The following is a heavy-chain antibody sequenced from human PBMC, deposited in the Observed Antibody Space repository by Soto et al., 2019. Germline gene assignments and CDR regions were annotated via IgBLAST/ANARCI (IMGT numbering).Heavy chain of an antibody. CDR3: ARDRGAFWSGYPNLYYYGMDV. V-gene: IGHV6-1*01. Sequence: SQTLSLTCAISGDSVSSNSAAWNWIRQSPSRGLEWLGRTYYRSKWYNDYAVSVKSRITINPDTSKNQFSLQLNSVTPEDTAVYYCARDRGAFWSGYPNLYYYGMDVCGQRTTVTVSS. D-gene: IGHD3-3*01. J-gene: IGHJ6*02. CDR2: TYYRSKWYN. CDR1: GDSVSSNSAA.